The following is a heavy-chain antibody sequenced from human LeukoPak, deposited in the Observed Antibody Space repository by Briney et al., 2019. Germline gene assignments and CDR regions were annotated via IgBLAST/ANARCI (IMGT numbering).Heavy chain of an antibody. D-gene: IGHD3-22*01. CDR3: ARGLRKYDSSGYYDY. Sequence: SETLSLTCTVSGGSISSYYWSWIRQPPGKGLEWIGYIYYSGSTNYNPSLKSRVTISVDTSKNQFSLKLSSVTAADTAVYYCARGLRKYDSSGYYDYWGQGTLVTVSS. J-gene: IGHJ4*02. CDR1: GGSISSYY. CDR2: IYYSGST. V-gene: IGHV4-59*01.